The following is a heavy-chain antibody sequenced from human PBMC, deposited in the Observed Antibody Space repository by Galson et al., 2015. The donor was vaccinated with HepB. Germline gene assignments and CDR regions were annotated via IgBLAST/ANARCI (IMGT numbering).Heavy chain of an antibody. CDR3: AKYRRFWSGEYYDYYGMDV. V-gene: IGHV3-30*18. CDR1: GFTFGSYG. J-gene: IGHJ6*02. D-gene: IGHD3-3*01. Sequence: SLRLSCAASGFTFGSYGMHWVRQAPGKGLEWVAVISYDGSNKYYADSVKGRFTISRDNSKNTLYLQMNSLRAEDTAVYYCAKYRRFWSGEYYDYYGMDVWGQGTTVTVSS. CDR2: ISYDGSNK.